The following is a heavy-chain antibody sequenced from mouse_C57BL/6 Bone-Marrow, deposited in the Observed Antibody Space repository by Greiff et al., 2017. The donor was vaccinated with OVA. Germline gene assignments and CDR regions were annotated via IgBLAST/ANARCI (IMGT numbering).Heavy chain of an antibody. Sequence: EVQLKESGGDLVKPGGSLKLSCAASGFTFSSYGMSWVRQTPDKRLEWVATISSGGSYTYYPDSVKGRFTISRDNAKNTLYLQMSSLKSEDTAMYYCARPYYYGSSFGYWYFDVWGTGTTVTVSS. CDR1: GFTFSSYG. CDR2: ISSGGSYT. V-gene: IGHV5-6*01. J-gene: IGHJ1*03. CDR3: ARPYYYGSSFGYWYFDV. D-gene: IGHD1-1*01.